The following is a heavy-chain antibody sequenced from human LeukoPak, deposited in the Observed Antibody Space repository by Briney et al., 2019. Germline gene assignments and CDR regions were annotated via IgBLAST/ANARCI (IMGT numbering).Heavy chain of an antibody. CDR3: ARARRDGNTGLAFDI. Sequence: PGGSLRLSCAGSGFNFGNYGMSWVRQTPGKGLEWVANIKQDGNEKFYVDSVRGRFNIFRENAKNSLYLQMNSLRAEDTAVYYCARARRDGNTGLAFDIWGQGTMVTVSS. CDR2: IKQDGNEK. J-gene: IGHJ3*02. CDR1: GFNFGNYG. D-gene: IGHD5-24*01. V-gene: IGHV3-7*01.